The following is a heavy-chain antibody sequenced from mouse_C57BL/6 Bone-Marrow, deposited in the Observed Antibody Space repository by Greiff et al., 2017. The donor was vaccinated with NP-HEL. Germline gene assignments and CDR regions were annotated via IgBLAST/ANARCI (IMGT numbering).Heavy chain of an antibody. J-gene: IGHJ1*03. CDR1: GFNIKDDY. V-gene: IGHV14-4*01. CDR3: TAYDYDVNWYFDV. Sequence: EVQLQQSGAELVRPGASVKLSCTASGFNIKDDYMHWVKQRPEQGLEWIGWIDPENGDTEYASKFQGKATITADTSSNTAYLQLSSLTSEDTAVYYCTAYDYDVNWYFDVWGTGTTVTVSS. D-gene: IGHD2-4*01. CDR2: IDPENGDT.